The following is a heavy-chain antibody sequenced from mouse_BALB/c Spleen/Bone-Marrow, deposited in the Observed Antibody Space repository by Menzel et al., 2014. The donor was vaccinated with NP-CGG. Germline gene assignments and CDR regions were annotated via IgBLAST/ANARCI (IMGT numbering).Heavy chain of an antibody. J-gene: IGHJ3*01. D-gene: IGHD2-4*01. CDR1: GFNIKDTY. V-gene: IGHV14-3*02. CDR3: AVYDYEGFAY. CDR2: IDPANGNT. Sequence: VQLQQSGAELVKPGASVKSSCTASGFNIKDTYMHWVKQRPEQGLEWIGRIDPANGNTKYDPKFQGKATITADTSSNTAYLQLSSLTSEDTAVYYCAVYDYEGFAYWGQGTLVTGSA.